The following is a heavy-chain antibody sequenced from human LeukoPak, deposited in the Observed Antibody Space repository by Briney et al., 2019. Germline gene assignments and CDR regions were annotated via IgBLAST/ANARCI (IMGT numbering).Heavy chain of an antibody. CDR2: INPNSGGT. D-gene: IGHD3-10*01. V-gene: IGHV1-2*02. CDR1: GYTFTGYY. Sequence: ASVKVSCKASGYTFTGYYMHWVRQAPGQGLEWMGWINPNSGGTNYAQKFQGRVTMTRDTSISTAYMGLSRLRSDDTAVYYCASIQDYYGSGSYYPNWGQGTLVTVSS. CDR3: ASIQDYYGSGSYYPN. J-gene: IGHJ4*02.